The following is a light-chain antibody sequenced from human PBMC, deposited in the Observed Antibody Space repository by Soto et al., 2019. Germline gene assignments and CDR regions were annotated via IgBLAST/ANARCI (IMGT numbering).Light chain of an antibody. CDR2: GVS. V-gene: IGKV3-15*01. Sequence: EIVMTQSPATLSVSPGERATLSCRASQSVSSNLAWYQQKPGQAPRLLIYGVSTRATGIPARFSGSGSGTEFTLTISSLQSEDFAVYYCQQYNNWPPLTFGGGNKVEIK. CDR1: QSVSSN. CDR3: QQYNNWPPLT. J-gene: IGKJ4*01.